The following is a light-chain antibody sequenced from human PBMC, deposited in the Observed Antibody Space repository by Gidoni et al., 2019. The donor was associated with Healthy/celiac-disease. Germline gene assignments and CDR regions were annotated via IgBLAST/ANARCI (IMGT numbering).Light chain of an antibody. Sequence: QSVLTQPTPVSEAPAHRGPLSCPGSSSNVGAGYEVHWYQQLPGPAPKLLISGNSNRPSGVSDRFSGSKSGTSASRAITGLQAQDEADYYCQSYDSSLSGFYVFGTGTKVTVL. CDR3: QSYDSSLSGFYV. CDR2: GNS. J-gene: IGLJ1*01. CDR1: SSNVGAGYE. V-gene: IGLV1-40*01.